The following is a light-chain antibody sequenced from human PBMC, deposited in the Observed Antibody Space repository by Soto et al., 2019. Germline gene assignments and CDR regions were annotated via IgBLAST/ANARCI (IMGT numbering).Light chain of an antibody. V-gene: IGKV3-20*01. J-gene: IGKJ1*01. CDR2: GTS. CDR3: QQYGSSPWT. Sequence: IVMSQSPATLSVSPGERATLSCRASQSVSSNLAWYQQKPGQAPRLLIYGTSSRATGIPDRFSGSGSGTDFTLTISRLDPEDFAVYYCQQYGSSPWTFGQGTKV. CDR1: QSVSSN.